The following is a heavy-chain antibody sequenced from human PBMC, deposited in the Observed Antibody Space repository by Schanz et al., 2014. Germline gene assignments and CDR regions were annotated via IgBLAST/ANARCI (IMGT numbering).Heavy chain of an antibody. D-gene: IGHD3-10*01. CDR3: ARAQGVIRLYYGVDV. V-gene: IGHV3-66*02. CDR1: GFNVSKSY. Sequence: EVQVVESGGGLVQPGGSLRLSCVASGFNVSKSYVSWVRQAPGKGLEWVSLIYKSGSAFYADSVKGRLTISRDNSKNTVYLEMNRLRSDDAAVYDGARAQGVIRLYYGVDVWGQGTTVTVSS. CDR2: IYKSGSA. J-gene: IGHJ6*02.